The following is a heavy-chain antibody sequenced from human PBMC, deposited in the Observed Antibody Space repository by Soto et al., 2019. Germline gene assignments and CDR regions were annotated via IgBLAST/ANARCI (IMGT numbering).Heavy chain of an antibody. CDR1: GYPFISYY. CDR2: IDPSGGAT. Sequence: QVQLMQSGVEVKKPGASVKISCKPSGYPFISYYIHWVRQAPGQGLEWVGLIDPSGGATSYAQRFQGRLSITSDKSTTTVYMDLRSLTSEDTAMYYCATFPRGYWGQGTLVSVSS. V-gene: IGHV1-46*01. CDR3: ATFPRGY. J-gene: IGHJ4*02.